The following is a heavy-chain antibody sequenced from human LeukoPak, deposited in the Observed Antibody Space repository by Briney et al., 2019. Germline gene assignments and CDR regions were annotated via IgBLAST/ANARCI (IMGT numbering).Heavy chain of an antibody. J-gene: IGHJ4*02. Sequence: GGSLRLSCAASGFTFSSYSMNWVRQAPGKGLEWVSSISSSSSYIYYADSVKGRFTISRDNAKNSLFLQMNSLRAEDTAVYYCARDPSRYDLDYWGQGTLVTVSS. CDR2: ISSSSSYI. CDR1: GFTFSSYS. D-gene: IGHD5-12*01. CDR3: ARDPSRYDLDY. V-gene: IGHV3-21*01.